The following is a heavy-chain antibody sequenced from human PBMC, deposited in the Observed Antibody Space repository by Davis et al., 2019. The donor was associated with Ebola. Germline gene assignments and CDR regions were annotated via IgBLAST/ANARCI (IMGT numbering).Heavy chain of an antibody. CDR2: ISWNSGSI. D-gene: IGHD3-10*01. CDR1: GFTFDDYA. J-gene: IGHJ6*02. CDR3: AKGFMVQGVIPYYYGMDV. Sequence: SLKISCAASGFTFDDYAMHWVRQAPGKGLEWVSGISWNSGSIGYADSVKGRFTISRDNAKNSLYPQMNSLRAEDTALYYCAKGFMVQGVIPYYYGMDVWGQGTTVTVSS. V-gene: IGHV3-9*01.